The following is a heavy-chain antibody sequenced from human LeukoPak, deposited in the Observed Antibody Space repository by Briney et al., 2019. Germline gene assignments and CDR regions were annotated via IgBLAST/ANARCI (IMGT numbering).Heavy chain of an antibody. J-gene: IGHJ4*02. CDR1: GFTFTNAW. CDR2: IKSKNEGGTT. D-gene: IGHD4-23*01. CDR3: TTDPPTVVKA. V-gene: IGHV3-15*01. Sequence: GSLRLSCTASGFTFTNAWMSWVRQAPGKGLEWVGRIKSKNEGGTTEYAAPVKGRFTISRDDSKNTLYLQMNSLEAEDTAVHYCTTDPPTVVKAWGQGTLVTVSS.